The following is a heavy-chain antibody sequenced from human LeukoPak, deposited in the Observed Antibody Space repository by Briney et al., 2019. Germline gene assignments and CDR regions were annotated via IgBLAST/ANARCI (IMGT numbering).Heavy chain of an antibody. CDR2: IYYSGST. D-gene: IGHD1-20*01. CDR3: ARGYLNWNLDY. Sequence: PSETLSLTCTVSGGSISSYYWSWIRQPPGKGLEWIGYIYYSGSTNYNPSLKSRVTISVDTSKNQFSLKLSSVTAADTAVYYCARGYLNWNLDYWGQGTLVTVSS. CDR1: GGSISSYY. V-gene: IGHV4-59*01. J-gene: IGHJ4*02.